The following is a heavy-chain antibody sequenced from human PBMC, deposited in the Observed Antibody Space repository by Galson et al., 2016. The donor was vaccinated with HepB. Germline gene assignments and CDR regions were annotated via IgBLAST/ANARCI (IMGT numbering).Heavy chain of an antibody. CDR2: ITRNHYT. Sequence: SLRLSCAASGFNFSEHSIVWIRQTPEKGLEWLSYITRNHYTNYADSVRGRFTISRDNAKNSLYLQMNSLRDEDTAVYYCARDSSLDYWGQGTLVTVSS. J-gene: IGHJ4*02. CDR1: GFNFSEHS. V-gene: IGHV3-11*06. CDR3: ARDSSLDY.